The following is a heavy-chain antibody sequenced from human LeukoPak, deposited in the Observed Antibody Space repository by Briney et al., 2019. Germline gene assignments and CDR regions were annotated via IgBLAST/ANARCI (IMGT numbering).Heavy chain of an antibody. CDR1: GFTFSSYD. CDR2: IKGDGIDT. J-gene: IGHJ3*02. CDR3: VRDQSLWALDI. Sequence: AGGSLRLSCAASGFTFSSYDMHWVRQAPGKGLMWVSRIKGDGIDTIGADFVKGRFTTSRDNAKNTLYLQMNSLRAEDTATYYCVRDQSLWALDIWGQGTTVTVSS. D-gene: IGHD1-26*01. V-gene: IGHV3-74*01.